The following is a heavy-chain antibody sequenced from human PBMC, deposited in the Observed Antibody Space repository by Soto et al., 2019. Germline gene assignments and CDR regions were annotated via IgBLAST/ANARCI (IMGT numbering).Heavy chain of an antibody. CDR3: AKNYFFES. V-gene: IGHV3-23*01. CDR2: VSISSDGP. J-gene: IGHJ4*02. CDR1: GFTFSSYA. Sequence: PGGSLRLSCAASGFTFSSYAMSWVRQAPGRGLEWVSSVSISSDGPYYADSVKGRFTISRDNSKNTLYLQLNSLRGEDTATYYCAKNYFFESWGQGTPVTLSS.